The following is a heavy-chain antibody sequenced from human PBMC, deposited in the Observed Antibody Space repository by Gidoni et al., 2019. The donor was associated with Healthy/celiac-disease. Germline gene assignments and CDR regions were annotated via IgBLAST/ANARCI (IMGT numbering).Heavy chain of an antibody. Sequence: EVHLVESGGGRVRPGGSLEFSCAASGLPSSRYSMNWVRQAPGKGLEWVSSISSSSSYIYYADSVKGRFTISRDNAKNSLYLQMNSLRAEDTAVYYCARDNDPQNPYFDYWGQGTLVTVSS. CDR1: GLPSSRYS. CDR3: ARDNDPQNPYFDY. V-gene: IGHV3-21*01. CDR2: ISSSSSYI. D-gene: IGHD2-8*01. J-gene: IGHJ4*02.